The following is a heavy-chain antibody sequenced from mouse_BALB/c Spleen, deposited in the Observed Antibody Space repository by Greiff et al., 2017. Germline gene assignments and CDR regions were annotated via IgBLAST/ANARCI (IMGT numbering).Heavy chain of an antibody. Sequence: EVQLKESGPDLVKPSQSLSLTCTVTGYSITSGYSWHWIRQLPGNKLEWMGYIHDSGSTNYNPSLKSRISITRDTSKNQFFLQLNSVTTEDTATYYCAREGQFAYWGQGTLVTVSA. V-gene: IGHV3-1*02. CDR1: GYSITSGYS. D-gene: IGHD3-3*01. CDR2: IHDSGST. J-gene: IGHJ3*01. CDR3: AREGQFAY.